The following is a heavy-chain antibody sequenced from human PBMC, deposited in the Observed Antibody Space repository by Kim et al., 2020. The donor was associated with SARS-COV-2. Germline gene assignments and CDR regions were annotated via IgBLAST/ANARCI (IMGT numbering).Heavy chain of an antibody. V-gene: IGHV3-74*01. CDR1: GFTFTNYW. J-gene: IGHJ3*02. CDR3: ARVGRLTAYSSGAFDI. D-gene: IGHD3-9*01. Sequence: GGSLRLSCAASGFTFTNYWMHWVRQAPGKGLVWVSRISSDGSDTDYADSVKGRFTISRDNAKNTLYLQMNSLRAEDTAVYYCARVGRLTAYSSGAFDIWGRGTGVTVSS. CDR2: ISSDGSDT.